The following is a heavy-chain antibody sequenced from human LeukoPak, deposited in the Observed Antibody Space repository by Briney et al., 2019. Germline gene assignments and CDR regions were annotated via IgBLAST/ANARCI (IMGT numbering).Heavy chain of an antibody. CDR1: GFTFSGSV. CDR2: IRSKANNYAT. J-gene: IGHJ6*04. D-gene: IGHD4-17*01. CDR3: TSRRNGDYLSSTAMDV. V-gene: IGHV3-73*01. Sequence: GGSLKLSCAASGFTFSGSVMHWVRQASGKGLEWVGRIRSKANNYATAHAASVKGRFTISRDDSKNTAYLQMNSLKTEDTAVYYCTSRRNGDYLSSTAMDVWSKGTTVIVSS.